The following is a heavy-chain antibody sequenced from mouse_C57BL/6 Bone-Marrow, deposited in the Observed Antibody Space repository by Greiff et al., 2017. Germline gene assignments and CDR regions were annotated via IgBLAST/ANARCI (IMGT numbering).Heavy chain of an antibody. J-gene: IGHJ4*01. V-gene: IGHV1-69*01. CDR1: GYTFTSYW. CDR3: ARLGFYYGSSHYAMDY. D-gene: IGHD1-1*01. Sequence: VQLQQSGAELVMPGASVKLSCKASGYTFTSYWMHWVKQRPGQGLEWIGEIDPSDSYTNYNQKFKGKSTLTVDKSSSTAYMQLSSLTSEDSAVYYCARLGFYYGSSHYAMDYWGQGTSVTVSS. CDR2: IDPSDSYT.